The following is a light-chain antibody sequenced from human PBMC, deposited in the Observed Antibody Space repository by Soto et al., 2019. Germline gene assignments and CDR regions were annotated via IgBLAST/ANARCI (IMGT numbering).Light chain of an antibody. CDR3: SSYAGNSTRV. Sequence: QSALTQPPSASGSPGQSVTISCTGTSSDVGGYNYVSWYQQHPGKAPKLIISEDSQRPSGVPDRFSVSKSGNTASLTVSGLQAEDEADYYCSSYAGNSTRVFGGGTKLTVL. CDR2: EDS. CDR1: SSDVGGYNY. V-gene: IGLV2-8*01. J-gene: IGLJ2*01.